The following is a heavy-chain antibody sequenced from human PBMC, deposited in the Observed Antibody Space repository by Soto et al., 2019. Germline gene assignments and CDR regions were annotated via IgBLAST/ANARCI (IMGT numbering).Heavy chain of an antibody. CDR2: IYYNGTT. CDR1: GGSISSPNFY. Sequence: SETLSLTCTVSGGSISSPNFYWSWIRQHPGKGLEWIGHIYYNGTTYYNPTLKSRVSISVDTSKNQFSLKLTSVTAADTAVYYCARIPWADYGGIFGPWGQGTLVTVSS. D-gene: IGHD4-17*01. V-gene: IGHV4-31*03. J-gene: IGHJ5*02. CDR3: ARIPWADYGGIFGP.